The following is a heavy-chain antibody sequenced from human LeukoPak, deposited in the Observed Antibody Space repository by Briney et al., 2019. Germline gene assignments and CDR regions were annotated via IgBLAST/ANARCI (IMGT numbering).Heavy chain of an antibody. J-gene: IGHJ4*02. Sequence: GGSLRLSCATSNFTFSSYAVNWVRQAPGKGLQWVAVISYDGSIEYYADSVKGRFTISRDNSKNTLYLQMNSLRAEDTAVYYCARGRRDGYTMGLILDYWGQGALVTVSS. CDR3: ARGRRDGYTMGLILDY. CDR2: ISYDGSIE. CDR1: NFTFSSYA. D-gene: IGHD5-24*01. V-gene: IGHV3-30*04.